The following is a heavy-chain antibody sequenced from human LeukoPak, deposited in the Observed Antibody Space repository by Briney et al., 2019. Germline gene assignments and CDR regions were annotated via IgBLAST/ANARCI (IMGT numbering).Heavy chain of an antibody. Sequence: GGSLRLSCVASGLTVSSNCMSWVRQAPGKGLEWVSVIYSDGSTYYSDSVKGRFTISRDNSKNTLYLQMNSLRSDDTAVYYCARGIVGYSSGWPYYFDYWGQGTLVTVSS. J-gene: IGHJ4*02. CDR3: ARGIVGYSSGWPYYFDY. D-gene: IGHD6-19*01. CDR1: GLTVSSNC. V-gene: IGHV3-53*05. CDR2: IYSDGST.